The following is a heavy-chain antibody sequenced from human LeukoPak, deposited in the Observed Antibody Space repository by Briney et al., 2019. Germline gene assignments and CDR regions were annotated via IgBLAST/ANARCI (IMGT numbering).Heavy chain of an antibody. CDR3: AKDGCGGDCYSIYFDY. J-gene: IGHJ4*02. CDR1: GFTFSSYS. D-gene: IGHD2-21*02. V-gene: IGHV3-23*01. Sequence: GGSLRLSCAASGFTFSSYSMNWVRQAPGKGLEWVSAISGSGGSTYYADSVKGRFTISRDNSKNTLYLQMNSLRAEDTAVYNCAKDGCGGDCYSIYFDYWGQGTLVTVSS. CDR2: ISGSGGST.